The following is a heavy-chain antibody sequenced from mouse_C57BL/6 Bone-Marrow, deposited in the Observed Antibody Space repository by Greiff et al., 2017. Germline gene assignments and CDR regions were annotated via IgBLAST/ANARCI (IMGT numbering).Heavy chain of an antibody. J-gene: IGHJ3*01. Sequence: QVQLQQSGAELVKPGASVKLSCKASGYTFTSYWMHWVKQRPGQGLEWIGMIHPNSGSTNYNEKFKSKATLTVDKASSTAYMQLSSLTSEDSAVYYCARGAYGSSSFAYWCQGTLVTVSA. CDR3: ARGAYGSSSFAY. CDR2: IHPNSGST. V-gene: IGHV1-64*01. D-gene: IGHD1-1*01. CDR1: GYTFTSYW.